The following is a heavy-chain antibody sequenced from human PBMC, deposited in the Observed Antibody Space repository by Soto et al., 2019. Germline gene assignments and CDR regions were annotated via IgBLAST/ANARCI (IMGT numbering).Heavy chain of an antibody. Sequence: EVQLVESGGGLVQPGGSLRLSCAASGFTFSNYWMHWVRQAPGKGLVWVSRINSDGSSTNYADSVKGRFTISRDNAKNTLYLQMSRLRAEDTAVFYCARDHGASHCYDSWGQGTLVTVSS. CDR3: ARDHGASHCYDS. CDR1: GFTFSNYW. D-gene: IGHD2-2*01. V-gene: IGHV3-74*01. CDR2: INSDGSST. J-gene: IGHJ4*02.